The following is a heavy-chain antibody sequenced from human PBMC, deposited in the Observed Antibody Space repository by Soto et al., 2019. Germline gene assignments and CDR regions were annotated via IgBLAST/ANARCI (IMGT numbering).Heavy chain of an antibody. D-gene: IGHD6-19*01. V-gene: IGHV1-2*04. Sequence: QVQLVQSGAEVKKPGASVKVSCKASGYTFTGYYMHWVRQAPGQGLEWMGWIHPNSGRTNYAQKFQGCVDMTRDTSISTAYMELSRLRCDETAVYYCARDLSIAVAKKLEETAYYYYYGMGGWGQGTTVTVSS. CDR3: ARDLSIAVAKKLEETAYYYYYGMGG. CDR2: IHPNSGRT. J-gene: IGHJ6*02. CDR1: GYTFTGYY.